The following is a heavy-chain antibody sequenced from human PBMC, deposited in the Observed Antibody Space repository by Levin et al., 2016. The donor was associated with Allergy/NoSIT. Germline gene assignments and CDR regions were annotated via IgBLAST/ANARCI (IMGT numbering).Heavy chain of an antibody. J-gene: IGHJ5*02. CDR2: INPNSGGT. Sequence: ASVKVSCKASGYTFTGYYMHWVRQAPGQGLEWMGWINPNSGGTNYAQKFQGRVTMTRDTSISTAYMELSRLRSDDTAVYYCARAGGYGSGSYYVDNWFDPWGQGTLVTVSS. V-gene: IGHV1-2*02. CDR1: GYTFTGYY. D-gene: IGHD3-10*01. CDR3: ARAGGYGSGSYYVDNWFDP.